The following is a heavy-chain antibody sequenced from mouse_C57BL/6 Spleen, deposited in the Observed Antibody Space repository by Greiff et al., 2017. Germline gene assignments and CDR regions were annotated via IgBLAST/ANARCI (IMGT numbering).Heavy chain of an antibody. J-gene: IGHJ2*01. Sequence: QVQLQQPGAELVKPGASVKLSCKASGYTFTSYWMHWVKQRPGQGLEWIGMIHPNSGSTNYNEKFKSKATLTVDKSSSTAYMQLSSLTSEDSAVYYCARDRFTTVVASDYWGQGTTLTVSS. CDR3: ARDRFTTVVASDY. CDR1: GYTFTSYW. V-gene: IGHV1-64*01. CDR2: IHPNSGST. D-gene: IGHD1-1*01.